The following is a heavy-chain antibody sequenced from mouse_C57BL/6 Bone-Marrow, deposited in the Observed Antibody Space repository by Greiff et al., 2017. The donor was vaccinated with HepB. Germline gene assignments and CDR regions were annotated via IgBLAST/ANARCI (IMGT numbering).Heavy chain of an antibody. CDR1: GYTFTSYW. Sequence: QVQLQQPGAELVKPGASVKLSCKASGYTFTSYWMHWVKQRPGQGLEWIGMIHPNSGSTNYKEKFKSKATLTVDKSSITAYMQLSSLTSEDSAVYYCARELRDAMDYWGQGTSVTVSS. CDR3: ARELRDAMDY. V-gene: IGHV1-64*01. CDR2: IHPNSGST. J-gene: IGHJ4*01. D-gene: IGHD2-12*01.